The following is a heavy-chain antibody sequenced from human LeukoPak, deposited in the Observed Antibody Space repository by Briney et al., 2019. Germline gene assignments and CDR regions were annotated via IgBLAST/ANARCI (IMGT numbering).Heavy chain of an antibody. CDR1: GFSLSNYW. V-gene: IGHV3-74*01. J-gene: IGHJ3*02. D-gene: IGHD3-10*01. Sequence: GGSLRLSCEVSGFSLSNYWMQWVRQAPGKGLVWVSRINNDGSGTTYADSVKGRFTISRYNAKNSLYLQMNSLRAEDTAVYYCAREGRYYGSGSHRDGFDIWGQGTMVTVSS. CDR3: AREGRYYGSGSHRDGFDI. CDR2: INNDGSGT.